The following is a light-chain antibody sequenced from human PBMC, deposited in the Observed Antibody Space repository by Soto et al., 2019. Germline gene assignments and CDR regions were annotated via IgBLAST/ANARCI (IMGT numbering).Light chain of an antibody. CDR1: QSVGSN. CDR3: QQYNNWPPMYT. CDR2: DAS. Sequence: EIVMTQSPVTLSVSPGERATLSCRASQSVGSNLAWYQHQPGQAPRLLIYDASTRATGIPARFSGRGSGTEFTLTISILQSEDLALYYCQQYNNWPPMYTFGQGTKLEIK. V-gene: IGKV3-15*01. J-gene: IGKJ2*01.